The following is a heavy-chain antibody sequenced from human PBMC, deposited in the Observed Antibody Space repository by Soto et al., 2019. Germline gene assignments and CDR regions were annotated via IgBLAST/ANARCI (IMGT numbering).Heavy chain of an antibody. Sequence: GGSLRLSCAASGFTFSDYYMSWIRQAPGKGLEWVSYISSSGSTIYYADSVKGGLTISRDNAKNPLYLQMNSLRAEDTAVYYCARAGTRTPLDYWGQGTLVTVSS. CDR1: GFTFSDYY. V-gene: IGHV3-11*01. CDR3: ARAGTRTPLDY. CDR2: ISSSGSTI. D-gene: IGHD6-13*01. J-gene: IGHJ4*02.